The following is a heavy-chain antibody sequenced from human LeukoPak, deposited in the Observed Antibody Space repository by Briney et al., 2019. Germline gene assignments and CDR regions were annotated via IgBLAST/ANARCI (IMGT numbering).Heavy chain of an antibody. V-gene: IGHV3-23*01. CDR3: AKGSYYDSSGSFYFDY. CDR2: ISGSGDNT. J-gene: IGHJ4*02. CDR1: GFTLRSYA. Sequence: GGSLRLSCAAPGFTLRSYALSWVRQAPGKGLEWVSGISGSGDNTYYADSVKGRFTISRDNSKNTLYVQVNSLGTEDTAAYYCAKGSYYDSSGSFYFDYWGQGTLVTVSS. D-gene: IGHD3-22*01.